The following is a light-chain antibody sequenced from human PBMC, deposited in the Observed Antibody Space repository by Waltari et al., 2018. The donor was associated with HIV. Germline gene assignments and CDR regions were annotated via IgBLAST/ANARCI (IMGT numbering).Light chain of an antibody. CDR2: DVN. V-gene: IGLV2-14*03. Sequence: QSALSQPASVSASPGQSVAISCSGIASDIGRYNYFSWYQPHPDKTPRLILFDVNNRPSGISDRFSGSKSGTTASLTISTVETDDEADYYCASYTVNSTGVFGSGTKLTVL. CDR1: ASDIGRYNY. CDR3: ASYTVNSTGV. J-gene: IGLJ1*01.